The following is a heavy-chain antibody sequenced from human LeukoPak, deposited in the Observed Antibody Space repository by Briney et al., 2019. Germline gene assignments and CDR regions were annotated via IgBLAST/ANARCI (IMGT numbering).Heavy chain of an antibody. V-gene: IGHV3-30-3*01. Sequence: GRSLRLSCAASGFTFSNYAMHWVRQAPGKGLEWVAVISYDGSNKYYADSVKGRFTISRDNSKNTLYLQMNSLRAEDTAVYYCARAQLYSSSWFDPWGQGTLVTVSS. CDR3: ARAQLYSSSWFDP. D-gene: IGHD6-13*01. J-gene: IGHJ5*02. CDR1: GFTFSNYA. CDR2: ISYDGSNK.